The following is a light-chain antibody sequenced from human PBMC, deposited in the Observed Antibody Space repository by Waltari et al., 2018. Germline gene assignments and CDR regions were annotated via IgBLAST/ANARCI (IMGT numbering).Light chain of an antibody. Sequence: SYVLTQPPSVSVAPGQTARISCDGNNIGSKNVHWYQQKQGQAPVLVVYDDGDRPSGIPERFSCSNSGNTATLTISRVDAGDEADYYCQVGDSGSDHYVFGTVTKVTVL. J-gene: IGLJ1*01. V-gene: IGLV3-21*02. CDR1: NIGSKN. CDR2: DDG. CDR3: QVGDSGSDHYV.